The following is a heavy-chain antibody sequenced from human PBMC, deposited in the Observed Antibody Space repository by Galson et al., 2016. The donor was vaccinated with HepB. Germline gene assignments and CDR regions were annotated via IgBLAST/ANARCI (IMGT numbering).Heavy chain of an antibody. CDR2: IYPGDSDT. Sequence: QSGAEVKKPGESLKISCEGSGYSFPNYWIAWVRQLPGKGLELMGIIYPGDSDTRYSPSFQGQVTVSADKSITTAYLHWSSLKASDTAMYSCASPLGGGGYSPHAFEIWGPGTMVTVSS. V-gene: IGHV5-51*01. D-gene: IGHD1-26*01. CDR3: ASPLGGGGYSPHAFEI. CDR1: GYSFPNYW. J-gene: IGHJ3*02.